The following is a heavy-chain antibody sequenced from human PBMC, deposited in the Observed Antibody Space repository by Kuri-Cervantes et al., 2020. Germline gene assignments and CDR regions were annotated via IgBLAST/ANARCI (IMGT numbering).Heavy chain of an antibody. CDR3: AKFYDGSGGPDY. Sequence: GESLKISCEASGFTFSSYVMGWVRQAPGKGLEWVSRISGSGGITYYADSVKGRFTISRDNSKNTLYLQMNSLRAEDTAKYYCAKFYDGSGGPDYWGQGTLVTVSS. D-gene: IGHD3-22*01. CDR2: ISGSGGIT. CDR1: GFTFSSYV. J-gene: IGHJ4*02. V-gene: IGHV3-23*01.